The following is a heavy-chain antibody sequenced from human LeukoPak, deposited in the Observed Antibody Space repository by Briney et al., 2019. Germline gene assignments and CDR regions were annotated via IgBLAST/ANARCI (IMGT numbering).Heavy chain of an antibody. D-gene: IGHD2-15*01. J-gene: IGHJ3*02. CDR3: ARVAATDHHDAFDI. V-gene: IGHV3-11*01. CDR1: GFTFSDYY. Sequence: GGSLILSCAASGFTFSDYYMSWIRQAPGKGLEWVSYISSSGSIIYYADSVKGRFTISRDNAKNSLYLQMNSLRAEDTAVYYCARVAATDHHDAFDIWGQGTMVTVSS. CDR2: ISSSGSII.